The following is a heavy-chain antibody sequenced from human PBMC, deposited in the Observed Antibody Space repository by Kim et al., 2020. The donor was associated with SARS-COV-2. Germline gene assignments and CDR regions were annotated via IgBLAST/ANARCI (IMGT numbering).Heavy chain of an antibody. D-gene: IGHD5-12*01. V-gene: IGHV4-34*01. J-gene: IGHJ4*02. CDR2: INHSGST. CDR3: VVNIVATIGAYFDY. Sequence: SETLSLTCAVYGGSFSGYYWSWIRQPPGKGLEWIGEINHSGSTNYNPSLKSRVTISVDTSKNQFSLKLSSVTAADTAVYYCVVNIVATIGAYFDYWGQGT. CDR1: GGSFSGYY.